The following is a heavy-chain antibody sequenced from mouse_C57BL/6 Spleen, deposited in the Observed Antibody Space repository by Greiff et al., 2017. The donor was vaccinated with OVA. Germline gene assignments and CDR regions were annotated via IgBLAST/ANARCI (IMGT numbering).Heavy chain of an antibody. CDR1: GYTFTDYN. Sequence: VQLQQSGPELVKPGASVKMSCKASGYTFTDYNMHWVKQSHGKSLEWIGYINPNNGGTSYNQKFKGKATLTVNKSSSTAYMELRSLTSEDSAVYYCANYYGSIYYAMDYWGQGTSVTVSS. J-gene: IGHJ4*01. V-gene: IGHV1-22*01. D-gene: IGHD1-1*01. CDR2: INPNNGGT. CDR3: ANYYGSIYYAMDY.